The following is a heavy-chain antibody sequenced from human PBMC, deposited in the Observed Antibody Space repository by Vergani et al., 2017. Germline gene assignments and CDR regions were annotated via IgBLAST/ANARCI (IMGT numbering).Heavy chain of an antibody. CDR1: GVSIGSNSYY. Sequence: QLQLQESGPGLVKPSETLSLTCTVSGVSIGSNSYYWGWIRQPPGKGLEWIGTIYYTGTTYYNEAHKSRLTISVDTSKNQFSLKLSSVTAADTAVYYCARLVVPAAMLNWFDPWGQGTLVTVSS. V-gene: IGHV4-39*01. J-gene: IGHJ5*02. CDR2: IYYTGTT. CDR3: ARLVVPAAMLNWFDP. D-gene: IGHD2-2*01.